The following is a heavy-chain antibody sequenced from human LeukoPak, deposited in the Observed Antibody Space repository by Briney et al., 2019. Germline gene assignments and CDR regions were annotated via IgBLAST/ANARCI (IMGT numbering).Heavy chain of an antibody. CDR3: AKTWGYCSSTSCYFNVGYFDY. V-gene: IGHV4-31*03. J-gene: IGHJ4*02. D-gene: IGHD2-2*01. Sequence: SEALSLTCTVSGGSISSGGYYWSRIRQHPGKGLEWIGYIYYSGSTYYNPSLKSRVTISVDTSKNQFSLKLSSVTAADTAVYYCAKTWGYCSSTSCYFNVGYFDYWGQGTLVTVSS. CDR2: IYYSGST. CDR1: GGSISSGGYY.